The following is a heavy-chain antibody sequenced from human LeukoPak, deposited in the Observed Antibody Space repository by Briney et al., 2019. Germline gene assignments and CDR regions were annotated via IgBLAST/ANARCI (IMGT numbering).Heavy chain of an antibody. V-gene: IGHV1-69*13. D-gene: IGHD2-2*01. J-gene: IGHJ5*02. CDR1: GGTFSSYA. CDR3: ARAPCSSTSCYPKNWFDP. Sequence: ASVKASCKASGGTFSSYAISWVRQGPGQGLGWMGGIIPIFGTANYAQKFQGRVTITADESTSTAYMELSSLRSEDTAVYYCARAPCSSTSCYPKNWFDPWGQGTLVTVSS. CDR2: IIPIFGTA.